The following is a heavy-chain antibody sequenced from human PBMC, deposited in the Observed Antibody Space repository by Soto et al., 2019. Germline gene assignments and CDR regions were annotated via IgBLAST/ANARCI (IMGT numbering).Heavy chain of an antibody. CDR2: IHYSGST. V-gene: IGHV4-61*01. J-gene: IGHJ4*02. CDR3: TRCGDAYKNGH. D-gene: IGHD1-1*01. CDR1: GGSVSIGTYY. Sequence: QVQLQESGPGLVKPSETLSLTCTVPGGSVSIGTYYWSWIRQPPGKGLEWIGVIHYSGSTNYHPSLKSRVPMSVDTSKNQFSLKLTSVHAADTAVYFCTRCGDAYKNGHWAQGTLVTVSS.